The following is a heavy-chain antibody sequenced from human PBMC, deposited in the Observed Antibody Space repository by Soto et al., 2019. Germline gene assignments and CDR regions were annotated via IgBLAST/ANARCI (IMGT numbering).Heavy chain of an antibody. CDR3: ARVKRMFYYYYGMDV. Sequence: EVQLVESGGGLVQPGGSLRLSCAASGFTFSSYWMSWVRQAPGKGLEWVANIKQDGSEKYYVDSVKGRFTISRDNAKNSLYLQMNSLRAEDTAVYYCARVKRMFYYYYGMDVWGQGTTVTVSS. CDR2: IKQDGSEK. D-gene: IGHD3-10*02. J-gene: IGHJ6*02. CDR1: GFTFSSYW. V-gene: IGHV3-7*01.